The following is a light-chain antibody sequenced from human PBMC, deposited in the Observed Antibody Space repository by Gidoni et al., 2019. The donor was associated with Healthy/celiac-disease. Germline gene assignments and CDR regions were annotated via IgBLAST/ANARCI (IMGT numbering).Light chain of an antibody. CDR3: MQALQTPQYT. V-gene: IGKV2-28*01. Sequence: DIVMTQSPLSLPVTPGEPASIPCRSSQSLLHSNGYNYLDWYLQKPGQSPQLLIYLGSNRGSGVPDRFSGSGAGTDFTLKISRVGAEDVGVYYCMQALQTPQYTFGQGTKLEIK. CDR1: QSLLHSNGYNY. J-gene: IGKJ2*01. CDR2: LGS.